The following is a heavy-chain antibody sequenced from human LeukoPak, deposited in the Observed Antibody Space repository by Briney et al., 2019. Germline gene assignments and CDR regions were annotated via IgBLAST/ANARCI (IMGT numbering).Heavy chain of an antibody. CDR3: ARDRTVGSFDYFDY. J-gene: IGHJ4*02. Sequence: PGGSLILSCAASGFTFSSYGMHWVRQAPGKGLEWVAVIWYDGSNKYYADSVKGRFTISRDNSKNTLYLQMNSLRAEDTAVYYCARDRTVGSFDYFDYWGQGTLVAVSS. V-gene: IGHV3-33*01. CDR2: IWYDGSNK. CDR1: GFTFSSYG. D-gene: IGHD3/OR15-3a*01.